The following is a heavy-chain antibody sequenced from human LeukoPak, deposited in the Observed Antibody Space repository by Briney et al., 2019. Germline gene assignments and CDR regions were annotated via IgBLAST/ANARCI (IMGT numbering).Heavy chain of an antibody. CDR1: GFTFSHAW. V-gene: IGHV3-15*01. Sequence: GGSLRLSCAGYGFTFSHAWMNWVRQAPGKGLEWVGRLKSKTDGGTTDYAAPVKGRFTISRDNAKNSLYLQMNSLRAEDTAVYYCAPRPLPDYDWGQGTLVTVSS. CDR2: LKSKTDGGTT. D-gene: IGHD6-6*01. CDR3: APRPLPDYD. J-gene: IGHJ4*02.